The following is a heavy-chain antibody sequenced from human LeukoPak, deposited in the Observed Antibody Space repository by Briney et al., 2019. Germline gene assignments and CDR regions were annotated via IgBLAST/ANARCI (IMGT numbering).Heavy chain of an antibody. V-gene: IGHV4-59*08. J-gene: IGHJ6*02. CDR1: GGSISSYY. D-gene: IGHD2-2*01. Sequence: TLSLTCTVSGGSISSYYWSWIRQPPGNGLEWIGYIYYSGSTNYNPSLKSRVTISVDTSKNQFSLKLSSVTAADTAVYYCARHDGYCSSTSCFPYYYYYGMDVWGQGTTVTVSS. CDR2: IYYSGST. CDR3: ARHDGYCSSTSCFPYYYYYGMDV.